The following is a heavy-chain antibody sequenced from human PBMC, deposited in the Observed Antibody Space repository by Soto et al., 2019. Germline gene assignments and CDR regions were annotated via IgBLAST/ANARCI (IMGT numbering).Heavy chain of an antibody. D-gene: IGHD5-12*01. CDR3: AKEGLWGGYDFSFDY. Sequence: EVQVLECGGSLVQPGGSLRLSCAASEFSFSSYAMSWVGQAPGKGMEWVSAISGSGGSTYYADSVKGRFTISRVNSKNTLHLQMYSLKAQDTAVYYCAKEGLWGGYDFSFDYWGQGTLVTVSS. J-gene: IGHJ4*02. V-gene: IGHV3-23*01. CDR2: ISGSGGST. CDR1: EFSFSSYA.